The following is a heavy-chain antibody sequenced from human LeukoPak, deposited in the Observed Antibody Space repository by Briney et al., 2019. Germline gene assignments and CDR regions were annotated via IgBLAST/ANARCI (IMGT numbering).Heavy chain of an antibody. D-gene: IGHD6-19*01. CDR1: GYSFTDYY. CDR2: INPNSGGT. Sequence: ASVKVSCKASGYSFTDYYMHWVRQAPGQGLEWMGWINPNSGGTNYAQKFQGWVTMTRDTSISTAYMELSRLRSDDTAVYYCARGRSSGWYQPFDYWGQGTLVTVSS. V-gene: IGHV1-2*04. J-gene: IGHJ4*02. CDR3: ARGRSSGWYQPFDY.